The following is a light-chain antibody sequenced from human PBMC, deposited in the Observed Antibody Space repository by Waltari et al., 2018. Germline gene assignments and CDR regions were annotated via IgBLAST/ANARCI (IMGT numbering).Light chain of an antibody. V-gene: IGKV3-15*01. CDR3: EQYNNWPPIT. Sequence: EIVMTQSPATLSVSPGERATLSCRASQSVSSNLAWYQQKPGQAPRLLIYGASTRATGIPARFRRSGSGTEVTLTIRSLQSEDFAVYYCEQYNNWPPITFGPGTKVDI. J-gene: IGKJ3*01. CDR2: GAS. CDR1: QSVSSN.